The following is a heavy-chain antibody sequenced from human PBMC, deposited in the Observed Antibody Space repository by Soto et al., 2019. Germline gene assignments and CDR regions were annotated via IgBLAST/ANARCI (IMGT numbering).Heavy chain of an antibody. J-gene: IGHJ4*02. V-gene: IGHV5-51*01. D-gene: IGHD6-6*01. CDR1: GYSFTSYW. CDR3: ARGSSSVFDD. Sequence: GESLKIPCKGSGYSFTSYWIGWGRQMPVKGLEWMGIIYPGDSDTRYSSSFQGQVTISADKSIVTAYLEWSRLKASCTAMYYCARGSSSVFDDWGQGTLVTVSS. CDR2: IYPGDSDT.